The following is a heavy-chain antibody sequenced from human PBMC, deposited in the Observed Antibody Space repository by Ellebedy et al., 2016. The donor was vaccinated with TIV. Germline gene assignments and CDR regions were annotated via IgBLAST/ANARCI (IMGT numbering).Heavy chain of an antibody. CDR2: ISSSGSTI. CDR3: ARASLRGYSYGYDY. CDR1: GFTFSSYE. D-gene: IGHD5-18*01. V-gene: IGHV3-48*03. J-gene: IGHJ4*02. Sequence: GESLKISCAASGFTFSSYEMNWVRQAPGKGLEWVSYISSSGSTIYYADSVKGRFTISRDNAKNSLYLQMNSLRAVDTAVYYCARASLRGYSYGYDYWGQGTLVTVSS.